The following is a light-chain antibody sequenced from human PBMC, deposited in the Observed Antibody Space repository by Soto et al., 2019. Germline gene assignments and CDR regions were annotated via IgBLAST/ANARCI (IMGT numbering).Light chain of an antibody. CDR2: DAS. CDR1: QSVSSD. J-gene: IGKJ3*01. Sequence: EIVLTQSPATLSLSPGERATLSCRASQSVSSDLAWYQQKPGQAPRLLIYDASNRATGIPARFSGSGSGTDFTLTISSLEPEDFAVYYCQQRSNWPPFTFGPGTKVAIK. CDR3: QQRSNWPPFT. V-gene: IGKV3-11*01.